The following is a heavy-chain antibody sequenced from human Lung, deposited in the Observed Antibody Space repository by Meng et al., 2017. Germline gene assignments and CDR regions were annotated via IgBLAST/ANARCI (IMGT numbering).Heavy chain of an antibody. V-gene: IGHV6-1*01. CDR3: ASGYGLPS. D-gene: IGHD5-18*01. CDR1: GDSFSANSAA. Sequence: QVQLQQSGPGLVKPSQTLAPTCAISGDSFSANSAAWNWIRQSPSRGLEWLGRTYYRSKWYNDYAVSVKSRIIITPDTSKNQFSLQLNSVTPEDTAVYFCASGYGLPSWGQGTLVTVSS. J-gene: IGHJ5*02. CDR2: TYYRSKWYN.